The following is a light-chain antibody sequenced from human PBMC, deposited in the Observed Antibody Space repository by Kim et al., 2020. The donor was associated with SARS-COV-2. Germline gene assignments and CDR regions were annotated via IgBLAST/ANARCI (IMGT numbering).Light chain of an antibody. Sequence: IQMTKSPSPLSASVGDRFTITCRASQDISRYLNWYQQKPGKAPKLLIYTASSLQSGVPSRFTGSGSETDFTLTITSLQPEDFATYYCQQTSSAPWTFGQGTKVDIK. CDR3: QQTSSAPWT. CDR2: TAS. CDR1: QDISRY. J-gene: IGKJ1*01. V-gene: IGKV1-39*01.